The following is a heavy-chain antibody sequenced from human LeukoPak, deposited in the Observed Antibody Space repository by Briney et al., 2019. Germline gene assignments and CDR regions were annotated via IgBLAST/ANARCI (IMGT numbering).Heavy chain of an antibody. CDR2: IHAGRGDT. CDR1: GFTLTGHY. Sequence: GASVTVSCKASGFTLTGHYMHWVRQAPGQGLEWMGWIHAGRGDTNYAQKFQGRFTMTRDTSINTLFMELSSLRSDDTAVYYCARDENWGPDYWGQGTLVTVSS. D-gene: IGHD7-27*01. V-gene: IGHV1-2*02. J-gene: IGHJ4*02. CDR3: ARDENWGPDY.